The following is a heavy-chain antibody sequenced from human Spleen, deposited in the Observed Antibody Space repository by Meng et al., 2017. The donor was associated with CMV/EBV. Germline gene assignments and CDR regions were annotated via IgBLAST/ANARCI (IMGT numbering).Heavy chain of an antibody. J-gene: IGHJ4*02. CDR2: IKEDGSEN. V-gene: IGHV3-7*03. CDR1: GFTFSNYW. Sequence: GESLKISCAASGFTFSNYWMTWVRLTPGKGLEWVANIKEDGSENYYVDSVKGRFTISRDNAKHSLYLQMNSLRAEDTAMYYCATTVTTWEDYWGQGTLVTVSS. CDR3: ATTVTTWEDY. D-gene: IGHD4-11*01.